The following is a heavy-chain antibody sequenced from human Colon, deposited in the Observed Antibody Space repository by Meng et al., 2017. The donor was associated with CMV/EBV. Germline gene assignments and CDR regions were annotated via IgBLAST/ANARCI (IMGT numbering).Heavy chain of an antibody. J-gene: IGHJ4*02. V-gene: IGHV1-18*01. CDR2: ISPYNGDT. CDR1: GYTFTNFG. Sequence: QVQLVQSGAEVKKPGASVKVSCKTSGYTFTNFGISWVRQAPGQGLEWMAYISPYNGDTNYAQRFQGRVALTTDTSTGTVYMELGSLTSDDTAMYYCARELARGGYWGQGTLVTVPS. CDR3: ARELARGGY.